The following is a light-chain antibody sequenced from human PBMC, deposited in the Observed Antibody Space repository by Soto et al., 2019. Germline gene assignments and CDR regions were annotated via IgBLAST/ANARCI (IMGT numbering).Light chain of an antibody. CDR1: QSVLYNPNNTHY. J-gene: IGKJ2*01. CDR3: QQYYSNPPT. CDR2: WAS. V-gene: IGKV4-1*01. Sequence: DIVMTQSPDSLAVSLGERATINCKSTQSVLYNPNNTHYLAWYQQKPGQPPKLLIYWASTRDSGVPDRFSGSGYGTDFTLTISSLQAEDGAVYYCQQYYSNPPTCGQGTNREIK.